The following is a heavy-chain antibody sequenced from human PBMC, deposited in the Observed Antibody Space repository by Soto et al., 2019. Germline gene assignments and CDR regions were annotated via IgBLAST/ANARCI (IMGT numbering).Heavy chain of an antibody. J-gene: IGHJ3*02. Sequence: QLTLKESGPTLVKPTQTLTLTCTFSGFSLSTSGVGVGWIRQPPGKALEWLALIYWDDDKRYSPSLKSRLTITKDTAKNQVVLTMTSMDPVDTATDYCAHRRTGGFLKWLYRHDAFDSWGQGTMVTVSS. CDR3: AHRRTGGFLKWLYRHDAFDS. CDR1: GFSLSTSGVG. D-gene: IGHD3-3*01. CDR2: IYWDDDK. V-gene: IGHV2-5*02.